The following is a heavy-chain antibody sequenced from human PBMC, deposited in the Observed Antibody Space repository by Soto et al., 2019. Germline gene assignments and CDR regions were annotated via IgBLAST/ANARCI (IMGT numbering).Heavy chain of an antibody. V-gene: IGHV3-30-3*01. J-gene: IGHJ4*02. CDR1: GFTFRSFA. CDR2: ISYDGTNK. D-gene: IGHD2-15*01. Sequence: GGSLRLSCAASGFTFRSFAMHWVRQAPGKGLEWVAVISYDGTNKYYADSVKGRFTISRDKSKNTLYLQMNSLRTEDTAVYYSARAYCSGDTCYSVADYWGQGTLVTVSS. CDR3: ARAYCSGDTCYSVADY.